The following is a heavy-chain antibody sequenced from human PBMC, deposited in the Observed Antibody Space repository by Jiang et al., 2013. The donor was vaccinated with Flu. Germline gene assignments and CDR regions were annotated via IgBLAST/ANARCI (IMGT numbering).Heavy chain of an antibody. CDR3: ARDLVGMTMIVVVPPLGSVGMDV. Sequence: LEWMGIINPSGGSTSYAQKFQGRVTMTRDTSTSTVYMELSSLRSEDTAVYYCARDLVGMTMIVVVPPLGSVGMDVWGQGTTVTVSS. V-gene: IGHV1-46*01. D-gene: IGHD3-22*01. J-gene: IGHJ6*02. CDR2: INPSGGST.